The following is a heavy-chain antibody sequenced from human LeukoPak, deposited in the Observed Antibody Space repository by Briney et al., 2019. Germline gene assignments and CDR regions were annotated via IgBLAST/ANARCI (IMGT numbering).Heavy chain of an antibody. D-gene: IGHD2-8*01. V-gene: IGHV1-69-2*01. CDR2: VDPEDGET. CDR3: ATLQGYCTNGVCFQREFDY. Sequence: GASVKVSCKVSGYTFTDYYMHWVQQAPGKGLEWMGLVDPEDGETIYAEKFQGRVTITADTSTDTAYMELSSLRSEDTAVYYCATLQGYCTNGVCFQREFDYWGQGTLVTVSS. CDR1: GYTFTDYY. J-gene: IGHJ4*02.